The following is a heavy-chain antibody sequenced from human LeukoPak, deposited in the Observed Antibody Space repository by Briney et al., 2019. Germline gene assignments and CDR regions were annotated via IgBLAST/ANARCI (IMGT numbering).Heavy chain of an antibody. Sequence: SETLSLTCTVSGGSISRDYWSWIRQPPGRGLEWIGYIYYSGSTNYNPSLKSRVTISVDTSRNQFSLKLSSVTAADTAVYYCARETYYYGSGSYSPDYWGQGTLVTVSS. CDR1: GGSISRDY. CDR2: IYYSGST. J-gene: IGHJ4*02. V-gene: IGHV4-59*01. D-gene: IGHD3-10*01. CDR3: ARETYYYGSGSYSPDY.